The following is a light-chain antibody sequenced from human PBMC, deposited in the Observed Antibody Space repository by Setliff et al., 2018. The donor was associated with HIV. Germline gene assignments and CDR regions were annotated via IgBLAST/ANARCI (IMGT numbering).Light chain of an antibody. J-gene: IGLJ1*01. V-gene: IGLV2-23*02. CDR2: GVS. Sequence: QSALTQPASVSGSPGQSITISCTGTSSDIGGYKYVSWYQKHPGKAPKLMIYGVSNRPSGVSNRFSGSKSGSTASLAISGLQADDEGDYYCCSYAGTDTFVVFGTGTKVTVL. CDR1: SSDIGGYKY. CDR3: CSYAGTDTFVV.